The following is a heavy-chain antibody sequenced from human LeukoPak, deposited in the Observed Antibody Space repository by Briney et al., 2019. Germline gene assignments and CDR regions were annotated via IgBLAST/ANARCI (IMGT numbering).Heavy chain of an antibody. J-gene: IGHJ4*02. CDR1: GFTFSSYA. D-gene: IGHD6-19*01. V-gene: IGHV3-30*04. CDR3: ASPSGSSGWYRYYFDY. CDR2: ISYDGSNK. Sequence: PGRSLRLSCAASGFTFSSYAMHWVRQAPGKGLEWVAVISYDGSNKYYADSVKGRFTISRDNSKSTLYLQMNSLRAEDTAVYYCASPSGSSGWYRYYFDYWGQGTLVTVSS.